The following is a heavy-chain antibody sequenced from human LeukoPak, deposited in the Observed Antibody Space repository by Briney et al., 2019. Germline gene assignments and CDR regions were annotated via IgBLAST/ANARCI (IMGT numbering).Heavy chain of an antibody. CDR3: ARRTIVGAITGIDY. D-gene: IGHD1-26*01. V-gene: IGHV3-23*01. Sequence: GGSLRLSCEVSGFTFSNYAMSWVRQAPGKGLEWVSAISGSGGSTYYADSVKGRFTISRDNSKNTLYLQMNSLRAEDTAVYYCARRTIVGAITGIDYWGQGTLVTVSS. J-gene: IGHJ4*02. CDR2: ISGSGGST. CDR1: GFTFSNYA.